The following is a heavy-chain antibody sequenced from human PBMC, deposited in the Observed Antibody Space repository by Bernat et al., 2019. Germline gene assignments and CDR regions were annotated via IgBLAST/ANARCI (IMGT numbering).Heavy chain of an antibody. V-gene: IGHV3-33*06. CDR2: IWYDGSNK. D-gene: IGHD6-13*01. CDR1: GFTFSSYG. CDR3: AKAYSSSWYEFFQH. J-gene: IGHJ1*01. Sequence: QVQLVESGGGVVQPGRSLRLSCAASGFTFSSYGMHWVRQAPGKGLEWVAVIWYDGSNKYYADSVKGRFTISRDNSKNTLYLQMNSLRAEDTAVYYCAKAYSSSWYEFFQHWGQGTLVTVSS.